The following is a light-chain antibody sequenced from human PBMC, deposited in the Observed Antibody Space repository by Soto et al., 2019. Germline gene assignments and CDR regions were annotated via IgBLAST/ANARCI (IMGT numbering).Light chain of an antibody. Sequence: EIVLTQSPATLSLSPGERATLSCRASQSVSSYLAWYQQKPGQAPGLLIYNASNRATGIPARFSGSGSGTDFTLTISSLEPEDFAVYYCQQHSNWPRTFGQGT. CDR2: NAS. V-gene: IGKV3-11*01. J-gene: IGKJ1*01. CDR1: QSVSSY. CDR3: QQHSNWPRT.